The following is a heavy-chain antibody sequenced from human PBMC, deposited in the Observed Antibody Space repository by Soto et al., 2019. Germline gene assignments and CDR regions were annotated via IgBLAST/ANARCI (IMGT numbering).Heavy chain of an antibody. CDR3: ARVYCSGGSCYLGFGWYYYYMDV. CDR1: GYTFTSYG. CDR2: ISAYNGNT. D-gene: IGHD2-15*01. V-gene: IGHV1-18*01. J-gene: IGHJ6*03. Sequence: QVQLVQSGAEVKKPGASVKVSCKASGYTFTSYGISWVRQAPGQGLEWMGWISAYNGNTNYAQKLQARVTMTTDTSTSTADMELRSLGSDDTAVYYCARVYCSGGSCYLGFGWYYYYMDVWGKGTTVTVSS.